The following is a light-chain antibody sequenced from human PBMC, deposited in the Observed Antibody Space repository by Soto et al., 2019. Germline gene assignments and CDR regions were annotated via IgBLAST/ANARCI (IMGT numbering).Light chain of an antibody. J-gene: IGKJ1*01. CDR1: QSIGRF. CDR3: QQCYMGWT. CDR2: DAS. Sequence: DIQMTQSPSTLSGAGGDRVTITFRASQSIGRFLAWYQHQPGKAPKLLIYDASTLESGVPSRFSGTGSGTEFTFSITSLQPEDFGTYYCQQCYMGWTFGQGTKVDIK. V-gene: IGKV1-5*01.